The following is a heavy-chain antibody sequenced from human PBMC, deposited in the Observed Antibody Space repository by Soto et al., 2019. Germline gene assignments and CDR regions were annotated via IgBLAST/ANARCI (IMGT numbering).Heavy chain of an antibody. CDR2: IDWDDDK. CDR1: GFSLSTSGMC. D-gene: IGHD6-19*01. J-gene: IGHJ6*02. Sequence: SGPTLVNPTQTLTLTCTFSGFSLSTSGMCVSWIRQPPGKALEWLALIDWDDDKYYSTSLRTRLTISKDTSKNQVVLTMTNMDPVYTATYYCARTTHDLQWPDIYGMDVWGQGTTVTVSS. V-gene: IGHV2-70*01. CDR3: ARTTHDLQWPDIYGMDV.